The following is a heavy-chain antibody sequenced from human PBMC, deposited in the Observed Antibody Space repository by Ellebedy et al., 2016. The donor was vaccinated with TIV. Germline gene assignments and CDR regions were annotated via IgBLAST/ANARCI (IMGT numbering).Heavy chain of an antibody. J-gene: IGHJ6*02. D-gene: IGHD6-13*01. CDR1: GFTFSSYA. CDR2: ISVSGDGT. CDR3: AKRLTAAGSGQYYYGMDV. V-gene: IGHV3-23*01. Sequence: GGSLRLXXAASGFTFSSYAVSWVRQAPGKGLEWVSAISVSGDGTYYGDSVKGRFTISRDDSKNTLYLQMNSLRAEDTAVYYCAKRLTAAGSGQYYYGMDVWGQGTTVTVSS.